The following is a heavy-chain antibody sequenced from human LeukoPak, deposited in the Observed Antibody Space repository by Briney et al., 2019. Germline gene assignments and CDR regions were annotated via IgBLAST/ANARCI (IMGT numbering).Heavy chain of an antibody. CDR2: INPNSGGT. CDR1: GYTFTGYY. V-gene: IGHV1-2*02. CDR3: ARFIVATTVPTAFDY. Sequence: GASVKVSCKASGYTFTGYYMHWVRQAPGQGLEWMGWINPNSGGTNYAQKFQGRVTMTRDTSISTAYMELSRLRSDDTAVYYCARFIVATTVPTAFDYWGQGTLVTVSS. D-gene: IGHD5-12*01. J-gene: IGHJ4*02.